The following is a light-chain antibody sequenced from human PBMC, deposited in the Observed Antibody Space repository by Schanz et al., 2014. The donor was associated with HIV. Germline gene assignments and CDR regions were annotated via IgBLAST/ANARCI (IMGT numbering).Light chain of an antibody. CDR3: ASWDDSLAAYV. CDR2: GNT. Sequence: QSVLTQTQEEQGNRGKRVTISCKRSTLDTGNYQVHWYQKLAGAAPTLLIYGNTVRPSGVSARFSASKFAASASLAISGLQSEDEAIYYCASWDDSLAAYVFGSGT. V-gene: IGLV1-44*01. CDR1: TLDTGNYQ. J-gene: IGLJ1*01.